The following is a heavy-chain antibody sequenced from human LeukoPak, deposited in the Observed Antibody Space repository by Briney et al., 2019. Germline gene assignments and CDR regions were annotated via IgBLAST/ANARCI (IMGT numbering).Heavy chain of an antibody. CDR2: ISGSGGST. CDR3: AKDPLAMAVAGPVDY. CDR1: GFTFSSHA. V-gene: IGHV3-23*01. Sequence: GGSLRLSCAASGFTFSSHAMSWVRQAPGEGLEWVSAISGSGGSTYYAGSVKGRFTISRDNSKNTLYLQMNSLRAEDTAVYYCAKDPLAMAVAGPVDYWGQGTLVTVSS. J-gene: IGHJ4*02. D-gene: IGHD6-19*01.